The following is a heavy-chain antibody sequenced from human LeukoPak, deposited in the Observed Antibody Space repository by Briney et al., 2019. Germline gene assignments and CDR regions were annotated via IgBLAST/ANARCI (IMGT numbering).Heavy chain of an antibody. V-gene: IGHV1-2*02. J-gene: IGHJ3*02. CDR3: ARTYYYDSSGYRHDAFDI. CDR1: GYTFTGYY. CDR2: INPNSGGT. D-gene: IGHD3-22*01. Sequence: ASVKVSCTASGYTFTGYYMHWVRQAPGQGLEWMGWINPNSGGTNYAQKFQGRVTMTRDTSISTAYMELSRLRSDDTAVYYCARTYYYDSSGYRHDAFDIWGQGTMVTVSS.